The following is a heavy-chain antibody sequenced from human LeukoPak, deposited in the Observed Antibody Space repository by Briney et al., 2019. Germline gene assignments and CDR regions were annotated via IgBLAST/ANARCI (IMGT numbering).Heavy chain of an antibody. V-gene: IGHV3-21*01. Sequence: GGPLRLSCAASGFTFSSYSMNWVRQAPGKGLEWVSSISSSSIYIYYADSVKGRFTISRDNAKNSLYLQMNSLRAEDTAVYYCARDTGLVRTKSLYYFDYWGQGTLVTVSS. D-gene: IGHD3-10*01. J-gene: IGHJ4*02. CDR2: ISSSSIYI. CDR1: GFTFSSYS. CDR3: ARDTGLVRTKSLYYFDY.